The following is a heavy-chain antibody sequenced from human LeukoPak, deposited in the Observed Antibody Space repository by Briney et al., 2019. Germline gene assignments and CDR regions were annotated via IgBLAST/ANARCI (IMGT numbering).Heavy chain of an antibody. CDR3: ARRITMVRGVIGWFDP. Sequence: SETLSLTCTVSGGSISSSSDYWGWIRQPPGKGLEWIGSIYYSGSTYYNPSLKSRVTISVDTSKNQFSLKLSSVTAADTAVYYCARRITMVRGVIGWFDPWGQGTLVTVSS. V-gene: IGHV4-39*07. J-gene: IGHJ5*02. CDR1: GGSISSSSDY. CDR2: IYYSGST. D-gene: IGHD3-10*01.